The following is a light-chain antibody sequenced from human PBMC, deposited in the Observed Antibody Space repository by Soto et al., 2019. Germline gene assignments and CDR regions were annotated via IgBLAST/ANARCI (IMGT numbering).Light chain of an antibody. J-gene: IGKJ4*01. CDR3: QQYNSYSLLT. V-gene: IGKV1-5*03. CDR2: KAS. Sequence: DIQMTQSPSTLSASVGDRVTITCRASQKVNNWLAWYQQKPGKPPKLLISKASNLESGVPSRFSGSGSETELTLTISSLQPDDFATYYCQQYNSYSLLTFAGGTRVDIK. CDR1: QKVNNW.